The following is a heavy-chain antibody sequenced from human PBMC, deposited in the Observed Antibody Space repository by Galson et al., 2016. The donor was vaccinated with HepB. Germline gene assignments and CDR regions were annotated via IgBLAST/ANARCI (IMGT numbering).Heavy chain of an antibody. CDR2: AGYSGGXT. Sequence: SLXXSCAASGXXFSXXXMTXXXQAXXKGLEWVSTAGYSGGXTYYADPVKGRFTISRDDSKSTLYLQMYSVTLEDTAEYFCAKGQLPDQNMDVWGEGTTVTVSS. CDR1: GXXFSXXX. CDR3: AKGQLPDQNMDV. J-gene: IGHJ6*03. V-gene: IGHV3-23*01. D-gene: IGHD2-2*01.